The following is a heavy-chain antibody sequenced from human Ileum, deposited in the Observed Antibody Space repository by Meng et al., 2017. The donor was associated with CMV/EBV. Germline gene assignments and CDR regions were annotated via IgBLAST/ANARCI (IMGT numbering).Heavy chain of an antibody. CDR2: IKTKSEGGTT. D-gene: IGHD4-23*01. Sequence: EVRLGGSGGGLVGPEGSLRLSCAASGFTFSNGWMSWVRQAPGKGLEWVGRIKTKSEGGTTDYAAPVKGRFTISRDDSKNTLYLQMNSLNIEDTAVYYCTGGNYYWSDWGQGTLVTVFS. CDR1: GFTFSNGW. V-gene: IGHV3-15*01. CDR3: TGGNYYWSD. J-gene: IGHJ4*02.